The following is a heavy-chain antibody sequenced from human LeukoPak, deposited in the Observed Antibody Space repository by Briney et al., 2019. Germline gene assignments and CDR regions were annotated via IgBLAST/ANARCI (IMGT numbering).Heavy chain of an antibody. CDR3: ARDLKTSGWYGDFDY. V-gene: IGHV3-53*01. CDR1: GFTVSSNY. D-gene: IGHD6-19*01. Sequence: GGSLRLSCVASGFTVSSNYMSWVRQAPGKGLEWVSAIFSGGSTFYADSVTGRFTISRDNSKNTVYLEMNSLRAVDTAVYYCARDLKTSGWYGDFDYWGQGTLVTVSS. CDR2: IFSGGST. J-gene: IGHJ4*02.